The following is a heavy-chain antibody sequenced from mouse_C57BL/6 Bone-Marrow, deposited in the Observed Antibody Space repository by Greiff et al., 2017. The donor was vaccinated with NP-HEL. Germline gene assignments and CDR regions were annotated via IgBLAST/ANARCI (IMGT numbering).Heavy chain of an antibody. D-gene: IGHD2-2*01. Sequence: EVHLVESGPGLVKPSQTVFLTCTVTGISITTGNYRWSWIRQFPGNKLEWIGYIYYSGTITYNPSLTSRTTITRDTPKNQFFLEMNSLTAEDTATYYCARGGCGYDYYFDYWGQGTTLTVSS. CDR2: IYYSGTI. CDR1: GISITTGNYR. J-gene: IGHJ2*01. CDR3: ARGGCGYDYYFDY. V-gene: IGHV3-5*01.